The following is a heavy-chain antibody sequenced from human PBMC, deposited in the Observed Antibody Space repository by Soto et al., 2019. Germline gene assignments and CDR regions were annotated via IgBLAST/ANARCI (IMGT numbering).Heavy chain of an antibody. D-gene: IGHD1-26*01. Sequence: GGSLRLSCAASGFTFSSYAMHWVRQAPGKGLEWVAVISYDGSNKYYADSVKGRFTISRDNSKNTLYLQMNSLRAEDTAVYYCARAKPTTPLGARGSFDYWGQGTLVTVSS. CDR2: ISYDGSNK. CDR1: GFTFSSYA. V-gene: IGHV3-30-3*01. CDR3: ARAKPTTPLGARGSFDY. J-gene: IGHJ4*02.